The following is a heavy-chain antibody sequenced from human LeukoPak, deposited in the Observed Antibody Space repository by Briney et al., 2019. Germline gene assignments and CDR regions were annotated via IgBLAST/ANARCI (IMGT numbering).Heavy chain of an antibody. CDR2: IRYDGSNK. CDR1: GFTFSSHG. V-gene: IGHV3-30*02. CDR3: AKDGGTGYTFDY. Sequence: GGSLRLSCAASGFTFSSHGIHWVRQAPGKGLEWVAFIRYDGSNKYYADSVKGRFTISRDNSKNTLYLQMNSLRTEDSAVYYCAKDGGTGYTFDYWGKGTLVTVSS. D-gene: IGHD3/OR15-3a*01. J-gene: IGHJ4*02.